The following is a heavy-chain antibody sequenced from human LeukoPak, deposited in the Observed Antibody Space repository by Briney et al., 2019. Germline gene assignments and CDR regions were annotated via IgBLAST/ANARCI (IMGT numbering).Heavy chain of an antibody. CDR1: GFTFSSYE. V-gene: IGHV3-48*03. J-gene: IGHJ4*02. Sequence: GGSLRLSCAASGFTFSSYEMNWVRQAPGEGLEWVSYISSSGSTIYYADSVKGRFTISRDNAKNSLYLQMNSLRAEDTAVYYCARDIEYSSSSDGDYWGQGTLVTVSS. CDR3: ARDIEYSSSSDGDY. D-gene: IGHD6-6*01. CDR2: ISSSGSTI.